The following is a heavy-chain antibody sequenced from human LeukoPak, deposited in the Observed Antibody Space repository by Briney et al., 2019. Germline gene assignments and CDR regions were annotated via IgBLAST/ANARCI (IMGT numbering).Heavy chain of an antibody. J-gene: IGHJ4*02. Sequence: GGSLRLSCAASGFTFSSYGMHWVRQAPGKGLEWVAVIWYDGSNKYYADSVKGRFTISRDNSKNTLYLQMNSLRAEDTAVYYCARGPYYYGSGTLDYWGQETLVTVSS. V-gene: IGHV3-33*01. CDR1: GFTFSSYG. D-gene: IGHD3-10*01. CDR2: IWYDGSNK. CDR3: ARGPYYYGSGTLDY.